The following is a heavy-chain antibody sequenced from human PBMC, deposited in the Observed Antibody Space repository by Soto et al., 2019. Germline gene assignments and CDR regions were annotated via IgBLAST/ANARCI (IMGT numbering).Heavy chain of an antibody. CDR2: IYPGDSDT. V-gene: IGHV5-51*01. CDR1: GYSFTDYW. J-gene: IGHJ6*02. Sequence: GESLKISCKASGYSFTDYWIGWVRQMPGKGLEWMGIIYPGDSDTKYSPSFQGQVTMSADKSISTAYLQWSSLKASDIALYYRARTSAAGKYYYGMDVWGQGTTVTVSS. D-gene: IGHD6-13*01. CDR3: ARTSAAGKYYYGMDV.